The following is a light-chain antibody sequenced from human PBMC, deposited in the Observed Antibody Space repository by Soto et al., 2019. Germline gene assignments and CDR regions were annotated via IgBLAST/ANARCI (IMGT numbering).Light chain of an antibody. CDR2: GAS. CDR3: QQYNNSYSGA. CDR1: QSVSSN. J-gene: IGKJ1*01. Sequence: EIVMTQSPATLSSSPGERVTISCRARQSVSSNLAWDQQKPGKAPRLLIYGASTRANGIPSRFSGSGSETEFTLPISSLLDEDSAVYFCQQYNNSYSGAFGQGTKVDIK. V-gene: IGKV3-15*01.